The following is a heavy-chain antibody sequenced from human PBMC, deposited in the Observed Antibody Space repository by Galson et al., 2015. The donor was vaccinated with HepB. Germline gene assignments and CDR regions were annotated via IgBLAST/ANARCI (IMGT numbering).Heavy chain of an antibody. CDR1: GFTFSSYA. V-gene: IGHV3-30-3*01. Sequence: SLRLSCAASGFTFSSYAMHWVRQAPGKGLEWVAVISYDGSNKYYADSVKGRFTISRDNSKNTLYLQMNSLRAEDTAVYYCARDSYSSGYSTPSYFDLWGRGTLVTVSS. J-gene: IGHJ2*01. CDR3: ARDSYSSGYSTPSYFDL. CDR2: ISYDGSNK. D-gene: IGHD3-22*01.